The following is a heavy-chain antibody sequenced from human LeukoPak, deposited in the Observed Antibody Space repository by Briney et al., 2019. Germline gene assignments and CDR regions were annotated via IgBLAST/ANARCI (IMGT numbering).Heavy chain of an antibody. D-gene: IGHD3-22*01. J-gene: IGHJ3*02. CDR3: AKTLHYYDSSGYI. V-gene: IGHV3-23*01. Sequence: GGSLRLSCAASGFTFSSYAMGWVRQAPGKGLEWVSAISGSGGSTYYADSVKGRFTISRDNSKNTLYLQMNSLRAEDTAVYYCAKTLHYYDSSGYIWGQGTMVTVSS. CDR2: ISGSGGST. CDR1: GFTFSSYA.